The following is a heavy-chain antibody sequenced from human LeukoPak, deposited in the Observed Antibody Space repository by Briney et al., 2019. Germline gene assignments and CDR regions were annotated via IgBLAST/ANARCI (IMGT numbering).Heavy chain of an antibody. V-gene: IGHV3-21*01. CDR3: ARAGGSTVSHSDY. CDR1: GLTFSSYS. D-gene: IGHD4-17*01. J-gene: IGHJ4*02. Sequence: GGSLRLSCAASGLTFSSYSMNWVRQAPGEGLEWVSSISSSTSYIYYADSVKGRFTISKDNAKNSLYLQMNSLRAEDTAVYYCARAGGSTVSHSDYWGQGTLVTVSS. CDR2: ISSSTSYI.